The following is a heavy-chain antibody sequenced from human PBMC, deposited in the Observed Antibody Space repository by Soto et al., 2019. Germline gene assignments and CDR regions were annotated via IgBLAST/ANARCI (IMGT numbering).Heavy chain of an antibody. Sequence: QVQLVESGGGVVQPGRSLRLSCAASEFTFSSYGMHWVRQAPGKGLEWVAVISYDGSNKYYADSVKGPFTISSDKSKNTLYLQMNSLRAEDTAVYYCAKDKRAVVVTAPFDYWGQGTLVTVSS. CDR1: EFTFSSYG. J-gene: IGHJ4*02. D-gene: IGHD2-21*02. CDR3: AKDKRAVVVTAPFDY. V-gene: IGHV3-30*18. CDR2: ISYDGSNK.